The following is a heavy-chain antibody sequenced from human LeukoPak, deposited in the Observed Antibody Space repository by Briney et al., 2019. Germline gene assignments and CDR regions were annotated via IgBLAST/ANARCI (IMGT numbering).Heavy chain of an antibody. Sequence: ASVKVSCKASGYTFTNYHMNWVRQAPGQGLEWMGWINSNSGGTNYAQKFQDRVTMTRDTSISTAYMELNRLRFDDTAVYYCARSPHILTGENFDYWGQGTLVTVSS. V-gene: IGHV1-2*02. D-gene: IGHD3-9*01. CDR2: INSNSGGT. J-gene: IGHJ4*02. CDR1: GYTFTNYH. CDR3: ARSPHILTGENFDY.